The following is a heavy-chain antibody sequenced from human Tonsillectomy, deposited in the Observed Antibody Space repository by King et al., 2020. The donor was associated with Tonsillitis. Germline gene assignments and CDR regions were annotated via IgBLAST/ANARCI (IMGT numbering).Heavy chain of an antibody. CDR2: VSTYNGDT. CDR1: GYTFTSYG. D-gene: IGHD2-2*01. J-gene: IGHJ4*02. V-gene: IGHV1-18*04. Sequence: VQLVESEAEVKKPGASVKVSCKASGYTFTSYGINWVRQAPGQGLEWMGWVSTYNGDTNYAQNLQGRVTMTIATSTSTTYMELSSLRSKDTAVYYCARGASTSSLYSFDYWGQGSLFTVSS. CDR3: ARGASTSSLYSFDY.